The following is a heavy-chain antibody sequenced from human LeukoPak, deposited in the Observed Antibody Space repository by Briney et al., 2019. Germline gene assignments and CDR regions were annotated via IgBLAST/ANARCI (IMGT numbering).Heavy chain of an antibody. CDR3: ARDSDQGGIDY. CDR2: IYYSGTI. J-gene: IGHJ4*02. V-gene: IGHV4-38-2*02. D-gene: IGHD3-16*01. CDR1: GYSISSGYY. Sequence: PSETLSLTCTVSGYSISSGYYWGWIRQPPGKGLEWIGTIYYSGTIYYNSSLKSRVTISVDRSKNQLSLKLSSLTAAYTAVYFCARDSDQGGIDYWGQGTLVTVSS.